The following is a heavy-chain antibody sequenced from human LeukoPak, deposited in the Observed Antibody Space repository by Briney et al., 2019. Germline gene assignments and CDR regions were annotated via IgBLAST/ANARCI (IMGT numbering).Heavy chain of an antibody. CDR3: ARGLGGGNSVYFDV. D-gene: IGHD4-23*01. Sequence: SETLSLTCAVYDVSLSAYYWSWIRQPPGKGLEWIGEINHGGSANYNPTLQSRVTISVDTPKNQLSLKLSSVTAADTAVYYCARGLGGGNSVYFDVWGRGTLVNVSS. CDR1: DVSLSAYY. CDR2: INHGGSA. V-gene: IGHV4-34*01. J-gene: IGHJ2*01.